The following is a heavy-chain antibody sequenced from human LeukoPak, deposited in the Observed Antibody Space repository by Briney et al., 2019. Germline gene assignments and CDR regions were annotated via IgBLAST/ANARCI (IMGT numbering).Heavy chain of an antibody. D-gene: IGHD4-17*01. V-gene: IGHV1-18*01. J-gene: IGHJ4*02. Sequence: ASVTVSCTASGYTFTSYGISWVRQAPGQGLEWMGWISAYNGNTNYAQKLQGRVTMTTDTSTSTAYVELRSLRSDDTAVYYCARIPNLYGDYYFDYWGQGTLVTVSS. CDR3: ARIPNLYGDYYFDY. CDR1: GYTFTSYG. CDR2: ISAYNGNT.